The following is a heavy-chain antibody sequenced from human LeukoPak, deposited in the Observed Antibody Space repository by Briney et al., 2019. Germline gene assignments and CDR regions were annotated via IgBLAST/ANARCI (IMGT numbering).Heavy chain of an antibody. CDR1: GGTFSSYA. J-gene: IGHJ4*02. D-gene: IGHD2-2*01. V-gene: IGHV1-69*05. Sequence: SVKVSCKASGGTFSSYAISWVRQAPGQGLEWMGGIIPIFGTANYAQKLQGRVTMTTDTSTSTAYMELRSLRSDDTAVYYCARVRGCSSTSCYVIQYYLDYWGQGTLVTVSS. CDR2: IIPIFGTA. CDR3: ARVRGCSSTSCYVIQYYLDY.